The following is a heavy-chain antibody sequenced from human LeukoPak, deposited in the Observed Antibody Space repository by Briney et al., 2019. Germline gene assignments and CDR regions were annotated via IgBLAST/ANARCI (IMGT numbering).Heavy chain of an antibody. V-gene: IGHV5-51*01. J-gene: IGHJ4*02. CDR1: GLTFSSYW. CDR3: ASAAGYSSGWYVY. CDR2: IYPGDSDT. D-gene: IGHD6-19*01. Sequence: GGSLRLSCAASGLTFSSYWIGWVRQMPGKGLEWMGIIYPGDSDTRYSPSFQGQVTISADKSISTAYLQWSSLKASDTAMYYCASAAGYSSGWYVYWGQGTLVTVSS.